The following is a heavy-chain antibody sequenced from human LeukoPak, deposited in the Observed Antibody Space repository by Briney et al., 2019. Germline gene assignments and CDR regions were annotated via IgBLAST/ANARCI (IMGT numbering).Heavy chain of an antibody. CDR1: GFTFSNYA. J-gene: IGHJ4*02. CDR2: IGRTGDI. CDR3: AKDLGYYYDSSGYFDY. Sequence: GGSLRLSCAVSGFTFSNYAMTWVRQAPGKGLEWVSVIGRTGDIFYADSVKGRFTISRDNSKNTLYLQMNSLRAEDTAVYYCAKDLGYYYDSSGYFDYWGQGTLVTVSS. D-gene: IGHD3-22*01. V-gene: IGHV3-23*01.